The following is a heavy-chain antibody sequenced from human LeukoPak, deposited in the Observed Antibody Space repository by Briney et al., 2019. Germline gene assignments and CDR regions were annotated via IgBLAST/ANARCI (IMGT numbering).Heavy chain of an antibody. D-gene: IGHD3-22*01. J-gene: IGHJ4*01. CDR2: INPGDGSTT. CDR3: VRDGAGTIPYDL. CDR1: GFTFSNYW. Sequence: GGSLRLSCAASGFTFSNYWMNWVRQAPAKGLMWVSHINPGDGSTTSYADSVKGRFTVSRDNARNTLYLQMSSLKDEDTAVYYCVRDGAGTIPYDLWGQGTLVTVSS. V-gene: IGHV3-74*01.